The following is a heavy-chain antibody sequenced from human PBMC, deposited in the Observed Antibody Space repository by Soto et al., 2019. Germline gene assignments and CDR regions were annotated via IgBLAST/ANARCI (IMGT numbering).Heavy chain of an antibody. Sequence: EIQLAESGGALVQPGGSLRLSCAASGFTFSTFTLTWVRQAPGKGLEWIAYITGSGSPIYYADSVKGRFTISRDNARNSVYLQMDRLRDEDTAVYYCARGVGTGFYPYFDYWGQGTLVTVSS. J-gene: IGHJ4*02. CDR2: ITGSGSPI. D-gene: IGHD3-22*01. CDR1: GFTFSTFT. V-gene: IGHV3-48*02. CDR3: ARGVGTGFYPYFDY.